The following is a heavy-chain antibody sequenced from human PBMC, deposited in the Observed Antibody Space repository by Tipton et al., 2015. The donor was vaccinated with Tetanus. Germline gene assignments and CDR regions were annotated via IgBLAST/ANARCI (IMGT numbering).Heavy chain of an antibody. V-gene: IGHV1-2*02. CDR3: ARDRGDYIYYGMDV. Sequence: QLVQSGAEMKKPGASVKVSCKASGYTFTGYCIYWVRQAPGRGLEWMGWIDPNSGATVYAQKFQGRVTMTRDTSISTAYMELRSLRSDDTAVYYCARDRGDYIYYGMDVWGPGTTVTVS. CDR1: GYTFTGYC. J-gene: IGHJ6*02. D-gene: IGHD3-22*01. CDR2: IDPNSGAT.